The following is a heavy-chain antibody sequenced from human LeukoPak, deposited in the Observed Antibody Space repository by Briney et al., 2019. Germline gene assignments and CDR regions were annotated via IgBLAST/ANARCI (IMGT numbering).Heavy chain of an antibody. CDR1: GASVSSNSAT. D-gene: IGHD6-13*01. V-gene: IGHV6-1*01. J-gene: IGHJ3*02. CDR3: AYSSSLMPDTYNI. CDR2: TYHRSRWYH. Sequence: SQTLSLTCAISGASVSSNSATWDWIRQSPTGGLEWLGRTYHRSRWYHDYAVSVKSRITINAETSKNQFYLQLTSVIAEDTAVYFCAYSSSLMPDTYNIWGQGTMVIVSS.